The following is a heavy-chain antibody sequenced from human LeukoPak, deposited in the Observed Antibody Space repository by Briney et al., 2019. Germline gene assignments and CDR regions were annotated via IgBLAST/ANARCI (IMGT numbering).Heavy chain of an antibody. V-gene: IGHV3-23*01. J-gene: IGHJ6*03. Sequence: GGSLRLSCAASGFTFSSYAMSWVRQAPGKGLEWVSAISGSGGSTYYADSVKGRFAISRDNSKDTLYLQMNSVRAEDTAIYYCVKNGDRGAYCSGGSCYPYYYYYMDVWGKGTTVTISS. CDR2: ISGSGGST. CDR3: VKNGDRGAYCSGGSCYPYYYYYMDV. CDR1: GFTFSSYA. D-gene: IGHD2-15*01.